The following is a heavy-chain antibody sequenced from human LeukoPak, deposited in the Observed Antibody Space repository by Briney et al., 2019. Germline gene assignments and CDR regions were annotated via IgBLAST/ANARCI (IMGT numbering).Heavy chain of an antibody. CDR1: GGSISSSSYY. J-gene: IGHJ6*03. D-gene: IGHD2-2*01. V-gene: IGHV4-39*01. CDR2: IYYSGST. Sequence: KPSETLSLTCTVSGGSISSSSYYWGWIRQPPGKGLEWIGSIYYSGSTYYNPSLKSRVTISVDTSKNQFSLKLSSVTAADTALYYCARHRLVVPAAYYYYYMDVWGKGTTVTVSS. CDR3: ARHRLVVPAAYYYYYMDV.